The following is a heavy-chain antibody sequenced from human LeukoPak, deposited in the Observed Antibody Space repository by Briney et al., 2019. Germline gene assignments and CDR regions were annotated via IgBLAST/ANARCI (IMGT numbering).Heavy chain of an antibody. CDR2: INWNGGST. CDR3: ARELAGGGLSVGMDV. V-gene: IGHV3-20*01. CDR1: GFTFDDYG. D-gene: IGHD2-15*01. J-gene: IGHJ6*02. Sequence: GGSLRLSCAASGFTFDDYGMSWVRQAPGKGLEWVSGINWNGGSTGYADSVKGRFTISRDNAKNSLYLQMNSLRAEDTALYHCARELAGGGLSVGMDVWGQGTTVTVSS.